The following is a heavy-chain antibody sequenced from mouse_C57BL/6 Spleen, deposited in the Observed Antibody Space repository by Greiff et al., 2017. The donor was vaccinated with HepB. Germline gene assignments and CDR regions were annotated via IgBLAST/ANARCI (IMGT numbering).Heavy chain of an antibody. J-gene: IGHJ1*03. V-gene: IGHV5-4*01. D-gene: IGHD1-1*01. Sequence: EVQGVESGGGLVKPGGSLKLSCAASGFTFSSYAMSWVRQTPEKRLEWVATISDGGSYTYYPDNVKGRFTISRDNAKNNLYLQMSQLKSEDTAMYYGARGGTTVVATRYFDVWGTGTTVTVSS. CDR3: ARGGTTVVATRYFDV. CDR1: GFTFSSYA. CDR2: ISDGGSYT.